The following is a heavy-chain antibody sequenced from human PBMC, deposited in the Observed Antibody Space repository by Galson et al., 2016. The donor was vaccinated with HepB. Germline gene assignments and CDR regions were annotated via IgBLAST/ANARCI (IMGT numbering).Heavy chain of an antibody. V-gene: IGHV3-9*01. J-gene: IGHJ4*02. CDR3: TKAATGGYGWWSFDY. CDR2: ISWSSGSA. D-gene: IGHD2-15*01. Sequence: SLRLSCATSGFTFNDYAMHWVRQTPGKGLEWVSAISWSSGSAGFAASVKGRFTISRDNARNSLSLQMNSLRPEDTAVYYCTKAATGGYGWWSFDYWGQGTLVTVSS. CDR1: GFTFNDYA.